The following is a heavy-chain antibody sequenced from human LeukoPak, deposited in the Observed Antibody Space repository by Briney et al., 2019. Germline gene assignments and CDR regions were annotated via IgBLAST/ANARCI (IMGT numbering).Heavy chain of an antibody. J-gene: IGHJ4*02. Sequence: PGGSLRLSCTASGFTFSSYGMHWVRQAPGKGLGLVGVIWYDGSNKYYADSVKGRFPISRDNSKNTLYLQMNSLRAEDTAVYYCARIAAAGTVFDYWGQGTLVTVSS. CDR2: IWYDGSNK. D-gene: IGHD6-13*01. CDR1: GFTFSSYG. CDR3: ARIAAAGTVFDY. V-gene: IGHV3-33*08.